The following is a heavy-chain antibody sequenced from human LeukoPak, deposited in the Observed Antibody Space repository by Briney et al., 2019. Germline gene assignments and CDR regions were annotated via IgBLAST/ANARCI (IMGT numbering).Heavy chain of an antibody. CDR1: GFTLNSFA. CDR2: VTGDGITT. Sequence: GGSLRPSCAASGFTLNSFAMSWARQAPGKGLEWVSTVTGDGITTYLADSVKGGFTIFRDNSKNTVYLHLNTLRADDTAVYYCAKDSPLVGYTSGWSSNSFDHWGQGTLVTVSS. D-gene: IGHD6-19*01. V-gene: IGHV3-23*01. J-gene: IGHJ4*02. CDR3: AKDSPLVGYTSGWSSNSFDH.